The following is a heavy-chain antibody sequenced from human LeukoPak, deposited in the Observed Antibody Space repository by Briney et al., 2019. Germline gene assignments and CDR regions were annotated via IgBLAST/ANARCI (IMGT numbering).Heavy chain of an antibody. CDR3: AKRDDSGGNLVDL. CDR1: GGSIRSGSHY. CDR2: IYYSGST. Sequence: SEALSLTCTVSGGSIRSGSHYWAWIRQPPGKGLEWIGSIYYSGSTYYNPSLENRVTISIDTSKNHFSLKLSSLSAADTSVYYCAKRDDSGGNLVDLWGQGTLVTVS. V-gene: IGHV4-39*02. J-gene: IGHJ4*02. D-gene: IGHD3-22*01.